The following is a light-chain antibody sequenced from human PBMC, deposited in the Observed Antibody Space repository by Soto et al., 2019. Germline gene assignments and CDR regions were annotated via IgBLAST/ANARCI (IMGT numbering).Light chain of an antibody. CDR1: SSDVGAYNY. CDR3: CSYAGSYTFVV. J-gene: IGLJ2*01. Sequence: QSVLTQPRSVSGSPGQSVIISCTGTSSDVGAYNYVSWYQQHPGKAPKLMIYDVTKRPSGVPDRFSGSESGNTASLTISGLQAEDDADYYCCSYAGSYTFVVFGGGTQLTVL. CDR2: DVT. V-gene: IGLV2-11*01.